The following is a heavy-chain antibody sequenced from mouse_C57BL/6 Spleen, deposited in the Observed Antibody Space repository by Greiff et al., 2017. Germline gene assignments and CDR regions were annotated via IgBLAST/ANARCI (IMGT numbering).Heavy chain of an antibody. D-gene: IGHD2-12*01. CDR2: IYPRSGNT. CDR1: GYTFTSYG. Sequence: VKLVESGAELARPGASVKLSCKASGYTFTSYGISWVKQRTGQGLEWIGEIYPRSGNTYYNEKFKGKATLTADKSSSTAYMELRSLTSEDSAVYFCARSNDQGGFAYWGQGTLVTVSA. V-gene: IGHV1-81*01. J-gene: IGHJ3*01. CDR3: ARSNDQGGFAY.